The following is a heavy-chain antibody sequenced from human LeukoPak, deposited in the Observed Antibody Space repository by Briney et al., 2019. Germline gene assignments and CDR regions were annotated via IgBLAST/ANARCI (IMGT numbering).Heavy chain of an antibody. J-gene: IGHJ4*02. CDR1: GFTFSSYA. D-gene: IGHD1-7*01. Sequence: GGSLRLSCAASGFTFSSYAMSWVRQAPGKGLEWVSAISGSGGSTYYADSVKGRFTISRDNSKNTLYLQMNSLRAEDTAVYYCAREGTSLYNWNSYYFDYWGQGTLVTVSS. CDR2: ISGSGGST. CDR3: AREGTSLYNWNSYYFDY. V-gene: IGHV3-23*01.